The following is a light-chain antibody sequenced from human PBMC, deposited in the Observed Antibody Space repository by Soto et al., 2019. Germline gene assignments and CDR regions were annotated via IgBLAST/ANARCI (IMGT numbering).Light chain of an antibody. CDR1: QSLNTN. V-gene: IGKV3-15*01. J-gene: IGKJ2*01. Sequence: EIVMTQSPTTLSVSPGEGATLSCRASQSLNTNLVWYQQKPGQSPRLLIYSASTRASGIPARFSGSGSGTEFTLTISSLESEDFAVYYCQQYNYWPLYTFGQGTKLEIK. CDR3: QQYNYWPLYT. CDR2: SAS.